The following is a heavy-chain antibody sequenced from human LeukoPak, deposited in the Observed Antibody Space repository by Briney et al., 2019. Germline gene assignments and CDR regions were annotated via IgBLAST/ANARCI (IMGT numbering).Heavy chain of an antibody. V-gene: IGHV1-2*02. J-gene: IGHJ4*02. Sequence: ASVKVSCKASGYTFTGYYMHWVRQAPGQGLEWMGWINPNSGGTNYAQKFQGRVTMTRDASISTAYMELSRLRSDDTAVYYCARGTEGLYSYFDYWGQGTLVTVSS. CDR2: INPNSGGT. D-gene: IGHD2-2*02. CDR3: ARGTEGLYSYFDY. CDR1: GYTFTGYY.